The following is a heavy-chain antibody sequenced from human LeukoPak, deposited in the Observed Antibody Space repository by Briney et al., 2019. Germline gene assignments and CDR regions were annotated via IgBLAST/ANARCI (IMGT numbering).Heavy chain of an antibody. CDR2: IYYSGST. J-gene: IGHJ5*02. CDR1: GRSISSYY. V-gene: IGHV4-59*01. Sequence: SETLSLTCTVSGRSISSYYWSWIRQPPGKGLEWIGYIYYSGSTNYNPSLKSRVTISVDTSKNQFSLNLSSVTAADTAVYYCARDSLWFDPWGQGTLVTVSS. CDR3: ARDSLWFDP.